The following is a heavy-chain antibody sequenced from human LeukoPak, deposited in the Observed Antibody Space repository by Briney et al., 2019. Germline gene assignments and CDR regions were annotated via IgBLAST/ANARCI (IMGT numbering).Heavy chain of an antibody. D-gene: IGHD6-19*01. V-gene: IGHV5-51*01. CDR2: IYPGDSDT. CDR1: GYSFTSYW. Sequence: GESLKISCKGSGYSFTSYWIGWVRQMPGKGLEWMGIIYPGDSDTRYSPSFQGQVTISADKSISTAYLQWSSLKASDTAVYYCVKDDTRSAYSSGWYGFFDYWGQGTLVTVSS. J-gene: IGHJ4*02. CDR3: VKDDTRSAYSSGWYGFFDY.